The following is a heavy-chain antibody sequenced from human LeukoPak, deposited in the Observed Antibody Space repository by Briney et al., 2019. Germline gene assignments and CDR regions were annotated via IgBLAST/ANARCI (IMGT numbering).Heavy chain of an antibody. CDR3: AREKYVWGSYRARFDY. CDR2: IYTSGST. D-gene: IGHD3-16*02. V-gene: IGHV4-61*02. Sequence: SETLSLTCTVSGGSISSGSYYWSWIRQPAGKGLKWIGRIYTSGSTNYNPSLKSRVTISVDTSKNQFSLKLSSVTAADTAVYYCAREKYVWGSYRARFDYWGQGTLVTVSS. CDR1: GGSISSGSYY. J-gene: IGHJ4*02.